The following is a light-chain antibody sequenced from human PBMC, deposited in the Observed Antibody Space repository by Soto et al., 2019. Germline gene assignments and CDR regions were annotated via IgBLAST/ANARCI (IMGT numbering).Light chain of an antibody. CDR2: DAS. V-gene: IGKV3-15*01. CDR1: QGVGST. CDR3: QHYLTWPLT. J-gene: IGKJ4*01. Sequence: ELVLTQSPATLSVSPGERATLSCRASQGVGSTLAWYQQEPGRAPMLLIYDASNSATGIPARFSGAGSGTEFTLTISCLQSDDFAVYYCQHYLTWPLTFGGVTRVEI.